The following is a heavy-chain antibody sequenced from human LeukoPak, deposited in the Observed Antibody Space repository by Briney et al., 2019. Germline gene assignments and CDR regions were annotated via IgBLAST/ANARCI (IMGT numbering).Heavy chain of an antibody. CDR2: FYFTAST. J-gene: IGHJ1*01. V-gene: IGHV4-30-2*01. Sequence: SETLSLTCSVSGGSISSDDHSWSWIRQPPGKGLEWIGHFYFTASTYYNPSPKTRVVISVDRSRNQFSLRLSSVTAADTAVYFCVRGQKGEYFRDWGQGTLVTVSS. CDR3: VRGQKGEYFRD. CDR1: GGSISSDDHS.